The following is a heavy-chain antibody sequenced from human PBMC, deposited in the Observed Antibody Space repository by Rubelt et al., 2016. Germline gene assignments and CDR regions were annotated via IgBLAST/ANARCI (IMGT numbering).Heavy chain of an antibody. J-gene: IGHJ6*02. D-gene: IGHD3-10*01. CDR3: ARVYGSGSSFYYYYGMDV. Sequence: VQLVESGGGVVQPGRSLRLSCAASGFTFSSYWMHWVRQAPGKGLVWVSRINSDGRSPSYADSVKGRFTISRDNAKNTLYLQMNSLRAEDTAVYYCARVYGSGSSFYYYYGMDVWGQGTTVTVSS. V-gene: IGHV3-74*02. CDR2: INSDGRSP. CDR1: GFTFSSYW.